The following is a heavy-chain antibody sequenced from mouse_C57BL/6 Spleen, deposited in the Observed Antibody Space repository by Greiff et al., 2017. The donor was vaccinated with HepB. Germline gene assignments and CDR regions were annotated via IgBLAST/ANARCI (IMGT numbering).Heavy chain of an antibody. CDR1: GYTFTSYW. CDR3: ARGKSSYWYFDV. J-gene: IGHJ1*03. CDR2: IDPSDSYT. Sequence: VQLQQSGAELVRPGTSVKLSCKASGYTFTSYWMHWVKQRPGQGLEWIGVIDPSDSYTNYNQKFKGKATLTVDTSSSTAYMQLSSLTSEDSAVYYCARGKSSYWYFDVWGTGTTVTVSS. D-gene: IGHD1-1*01. V-gene: IGHV1-59*01.